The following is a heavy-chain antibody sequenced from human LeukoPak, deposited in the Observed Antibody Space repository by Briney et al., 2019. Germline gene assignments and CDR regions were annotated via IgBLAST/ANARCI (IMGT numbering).Heavy chain of an antibody. V-gene: IGHV3-23*01. CDR2: ISGSGGST. CDR3: AKPRWFGGFLDY. Sequence: PGWSLRLSRAASGFTFSSYAMSLVRQAPGKGLEWVSAISGSGGSTYYADSVKGRFTISRDNSKNTLYLQMNSLRAEDTAVYYCAKPRWFGGFLDYWGQGTLVTVSS. CDR1: GFTFSSYA. D-gene: IGHD3-10*01. J-gene: IGHJ4*02.